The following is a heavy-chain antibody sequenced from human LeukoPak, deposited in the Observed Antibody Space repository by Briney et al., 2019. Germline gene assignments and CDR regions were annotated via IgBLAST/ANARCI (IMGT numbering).Heavy chain of an antibody. CDR1: GFTFSSYA. CDR3: AKHRSGSYCSDY. Sequence: QPGGSLRLSCAASGFTFSSYAMHWVRQAPGKGLEWVAVISYDGSNKYYADSVKGRFTISRDNSKNTLYLQMNSLRAEDTAIYYCAKHRSGSYCSDYWGQGTLVTVSS. V-gene: IGHV3-30-3*02. CDR2: ISYDGSNK. D-gene: IGHD1-26*01. J-gene: IGHJ4*02.